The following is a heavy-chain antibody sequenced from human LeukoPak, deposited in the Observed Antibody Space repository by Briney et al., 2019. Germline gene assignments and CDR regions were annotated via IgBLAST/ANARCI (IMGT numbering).Heavy chain of an antibody. CDR3: AKAMSSARNFDL. CDR1: GDSISTYS. J-gene: IGHJ2*01. V-gene: IGHV4-59*01. CDR2: ISYSGST. Sequence: PSETLSLTCTVSGDSISTYSWIWIRQPPGKGLECIGYISYSGSTNLNPSLQSRVTMSVATSKNQFSLKLNSVTAADTAVYYCAKAMSSARNFDLWGRGTLVTVS. D-gene: IGHD3-10*01.